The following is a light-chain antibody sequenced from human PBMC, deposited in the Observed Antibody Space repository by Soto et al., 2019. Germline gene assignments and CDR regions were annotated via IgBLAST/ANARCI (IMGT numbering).Light chain of an antibody. V-gene: IGKV1-5*03. CDR2: KAS. J-gene: IGKJ1*01. CDR1: ESISGC. Sequence: DIQMTQSPSTLSASVGDRVTITCRASESISGCLAWYQQKPGQAPKLVIFKASTLDSGVPSRFSGSGSGTEFTLSSSSLQADGFAIYYCQQYNSYPRTFGQGTKVEIK. CDR3: QQYNSYPRT.